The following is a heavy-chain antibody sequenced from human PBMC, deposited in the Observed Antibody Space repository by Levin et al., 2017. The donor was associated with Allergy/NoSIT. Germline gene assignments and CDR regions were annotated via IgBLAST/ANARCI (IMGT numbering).Heavy chain of an antibody. V-gene: IGHV1-2*02. CDR3: ARESGNSGWYGDAFDI. Sequence: ASVKVSCKASGYTFTDYYIHWVRQAPGQGLEWMGWIIPNSGGTNFEQKFQGRVTMTRDTSISTAYMELSRLRSDDTAVYYCARESGNSGWYGDAFDIWGRGTMVTVSS. CDR2: IIPNSGGT. D-gene: IGHD6-19*01. J-gene: IGHJ3*02. CDR1: GYTFTDYY.